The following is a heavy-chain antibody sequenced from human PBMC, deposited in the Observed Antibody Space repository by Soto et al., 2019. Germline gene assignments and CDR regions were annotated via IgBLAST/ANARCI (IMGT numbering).Heavy chain of an antibody. CDR2: IIPIKGRA. J-gene: IGHJ6*04. D-gene: IGHD2-21*01. CDR3: ANSLLFVDHASRVV. CDR1: GGSFTSYT. V-gene: IGHV1-69*02. Sequence: QVQLVQSGAEVKKPGSSVKVSCEASGGSFTSYTFTWVRQAPGQGLEWMGRIIPIKGRADYAWKLQDRVTITADRSTKTVYMGLRGLRPEDTAIYYCANSLLFVDHASRVVWGEGTPVTVSS.